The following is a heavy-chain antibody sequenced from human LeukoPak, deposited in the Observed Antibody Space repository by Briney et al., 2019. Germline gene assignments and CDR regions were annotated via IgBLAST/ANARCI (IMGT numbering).Heavy chain of an antibody. Sequence: SETLSLTCAVYGESFSGYYWSWIRQPPGKGLEWIGEINHSGSTNYNPSLKSRVTISVDTSKNQFSLKLSSVTAADTAVYYCARETVAGTYYFDYWGQGTLVTVSS. D-gene: IGHD6-19*01. V-gene: IGHV4-34*01. J-gene: IGHJ4*02. CDR3: ARETVAGTYYFDY. CDR1: GESFSGYY. CDR2: INHSGST.